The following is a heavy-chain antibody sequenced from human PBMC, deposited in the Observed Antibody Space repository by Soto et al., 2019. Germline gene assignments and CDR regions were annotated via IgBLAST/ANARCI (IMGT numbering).Heavy chain of an antibody. V-gene: IGHV4-31*03. J-gene: IGHJ5*02. D-gene: IGHD6-6*01. Sequence: KTSETLSLTCTVSGGSISSGGYYWSWIRQHPGKGLEWIGYIYYSGSTYYNPSLKSRVTISVDTSKNQFSLKLSSVTAADTAVYYCARGLTGYSSSSNWFDPWGQGTLVTVSS. CDR1: GGSISSGGYY. CDR2: IYYSGST. CDR3: ARGLTGYSSSSNWFDP.